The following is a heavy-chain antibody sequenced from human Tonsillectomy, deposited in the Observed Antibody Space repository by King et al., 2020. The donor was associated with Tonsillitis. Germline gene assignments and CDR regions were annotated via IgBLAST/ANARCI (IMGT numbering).Heavy chain of an antibody. D-gene: IGHD4-17*01. Sequence: VQLQQCGAGLLKPSETLSLTCAVYGGSFSGYYWSWIRQPPGKGLDWIGEINHSGSPNYNPSLKRRVTISVDTSKNQFSLKLSSVTAADTAVYYCARGPDYGDFDYWGQGTLVTVS. CDR3: ARGPDYGDFDY. V-gene: IGHV4-34*01. CDR2: INHSGSP. CDR1: GGSFSGYY. J-gene: IGHJ4*02.